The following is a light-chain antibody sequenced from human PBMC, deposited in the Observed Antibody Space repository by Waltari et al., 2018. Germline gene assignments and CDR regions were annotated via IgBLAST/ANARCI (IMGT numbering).Light chain of an antibody. CDR2: DVT. Sequence: QSALTQPRSVSGSPGQSVTISCTGTNSDVGGYLYVSWYQRRPGQAPKVLIYDVTYRASGVPNRFSGPQSGNTASLTISGLRPDNEADYFCCSYADGNTYLFGSGTYVTVL. CDR1: NSDVGGYLY. CDR3: CSYADGNTYL. V-gene: IGLV2-11*01. J-gene: IGLJ1*01.